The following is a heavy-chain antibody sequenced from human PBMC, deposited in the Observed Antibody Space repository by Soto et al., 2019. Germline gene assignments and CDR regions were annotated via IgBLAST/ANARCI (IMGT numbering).Heavy chain of an antibody. CDR3: ALTGYYDVDY. Sequence: QVQLQESGPGLVKPSQTLSLTFTVSGGSISSGDYYWSWIRQPPGKGLEWIGCIYYSGSTYYNSSLESLVTISVDTSTNQFSLRLSSVTAADTAVYYCALTGYYDVDYWGQGTLVTVSS. J-gene: IGHJ4*02. V-gene: IGHV4-30-4*01. D-gene: IGHD3-9*01. CDR2: IYYSGST. CDR1: GGSISSGDYY.